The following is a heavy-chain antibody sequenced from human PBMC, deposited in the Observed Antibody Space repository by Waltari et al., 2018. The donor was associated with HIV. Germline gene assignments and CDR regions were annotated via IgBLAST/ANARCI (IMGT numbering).Heavy chain of an antibody. D-gene: IGHD6-19*01. CDR3: ARDASGWYSKDYFDY. CDR2: IWYDGSNQ. V-gene: IGHV3-33*01. J-gene: IGHJ4*02. CDR1: GFTISSYG. Sequence: QVQLVESGGGVVQPGRSLRLSCAASGFTISSYGMHWVRQAPGKGLGWVAFIWYDGSNQHYADSVKGRFTISRDNSKNRLYLQMNSLRAEDTAVYSCARDASGWYSKDYFDYWGQGTLVTVSS.